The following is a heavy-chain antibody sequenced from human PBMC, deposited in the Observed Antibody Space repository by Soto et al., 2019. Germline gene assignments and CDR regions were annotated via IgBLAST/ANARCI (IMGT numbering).Heavy chain of an antibody. CDR1: GYTFSNHG. D-gene: IGHD6-6*01. CDR3: ARVRQLVSYFYYYMDV. CDR2: IGAYNGNT. V-gene: IGHV1-18*01. Sequence: QVQLLQSGAEVKKPGASVKVSCKASGYTFSNHGITWVRQAPGQGLEWMGWIGAYNGNTHYTQSLQVRVTMTTDTSTSTAYMELRGLRSDDTAVYYCARVRQLVSYFYYYMDVWGKGTTVTVSS. J-gene: IGHJ6*03.